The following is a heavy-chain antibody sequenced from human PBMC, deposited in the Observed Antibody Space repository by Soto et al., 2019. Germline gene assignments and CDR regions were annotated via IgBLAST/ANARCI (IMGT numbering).Heavy chain of an antibody. CDR2: ISYGGTNK. CDR1: GFTFSDSP. CDR3: ARGIPMNY. Sequence: QVQLAESGGGVVQPGRSRRLSCAASGFTFSDSPMQWVRQAPGKGLEWVALISYGGTNKYYADSVKGRFSVSRDNSKNTLYLQMSGLRADDTAVYFCARGIPMNYWGQGTLVTFSS. V-gene: IGHV3-30-3*01. D-gene: IGHD2-21*01. J-gene: IGHJ4*02.